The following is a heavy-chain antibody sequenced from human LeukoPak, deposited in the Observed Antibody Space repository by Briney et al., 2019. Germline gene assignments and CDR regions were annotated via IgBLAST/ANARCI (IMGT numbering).Heavy chain of an antibody. J-gene: IGHJ4*02. D-gene: IGHD3-10*01. CDR3: AREPRGGSGSLYPDY. CDR1: GYTFTSYD. V-gene: IGHV1-8*01. CDR2: MNPNSGNT. Sequence: ASVKVSCKASGYTFTSYDIHWVRQATGQGLEWMGWMNPNSGNTGYAQKFQGRVTMTRNTSISTAYMELSSLRSEDTAVYYCAREPRGGSGSLYPDYWGQGTLVTVSS.